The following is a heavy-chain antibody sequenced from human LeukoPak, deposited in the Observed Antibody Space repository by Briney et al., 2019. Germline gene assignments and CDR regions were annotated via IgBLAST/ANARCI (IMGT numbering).Heavy chain of an antibody. V-gene: IGHV1-3*01. CDR2: INAGNVYT. J-gene: IGHJ4*02. CDR3: ARVAMVRGVIMLYFDY. D-gene: IGHD3-10*01. Sequence: GASVKVSCKASGYTFTSYAMHWVRQAPGQRLDWMGWINAGNVYTKYSQKFQGRVTITRATSASTAYMELSSLRSEDTAVYYCARVAMVRGVIMLYFDYWGQGTLVTVSS. CDR1: GYTFTSYA.